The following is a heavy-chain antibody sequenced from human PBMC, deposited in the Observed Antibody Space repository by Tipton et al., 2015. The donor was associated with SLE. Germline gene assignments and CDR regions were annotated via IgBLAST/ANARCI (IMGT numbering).Heavy chain of an antibody. V-gene: IGHV4-59*01. CDR2: IYYSGST. CDR1: GGSISSYY. Sequence: TLSLTCTVSGGSISSYYWSWIRQPPGRGLEWIGYIYYSGSTNYNPSLKSRVTISVDTSKNQFSLKLSSVTAADTAVYYCAREQQLGYYFDYWGQGTLVTVSS. J-gene: IGHJ4*02. CDR3: AREQQLGYYFDY. D-gene: IGHD6-13*01.